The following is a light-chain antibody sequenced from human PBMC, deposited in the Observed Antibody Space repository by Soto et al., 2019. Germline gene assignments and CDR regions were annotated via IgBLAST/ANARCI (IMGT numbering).Light chain of an antibody. CDR3: QKYNSAPPWT. CDR2: AAS. Sequence: DIQMTQSQSSLSASVGDRVTITCRASQGISNDLAWYRQKPGKVPKLLIYAASTLQSGVPSRFSGSGSGTDFTLTISSLQPEDVATYYWQKYNSAPPWTFGEGTKVEIK. V-gene: IGKV1-27*01. CDR1: QGISND. J-gene: IGKJ1*01.